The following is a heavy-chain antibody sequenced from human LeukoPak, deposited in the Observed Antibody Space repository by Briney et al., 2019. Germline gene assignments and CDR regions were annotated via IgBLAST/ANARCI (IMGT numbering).Heavy chain of an antibody. J-gene: IGHJ4*02. CDR2: ISASGGST. Sequence: GGSLRLSCAASGFTFSSSAMTWVRRSPRKGLEWVSTISASGGSTFFADSVKGRFTISRDNSKNTLYLHMNSLRAEDTAVYYCANRWYCFDYWGQGTLVTVSS. V-gene: IGHV3-23*01. CDR3: ANRWYCFDY. D-gene: IGHD4-23*01. CDR1: GFTFSSSA.